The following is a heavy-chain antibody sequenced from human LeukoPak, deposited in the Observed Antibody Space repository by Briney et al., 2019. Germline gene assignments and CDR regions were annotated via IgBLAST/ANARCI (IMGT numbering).Heavy chain of an antibody. D-gene: IGHD3-10*01. CDR2: IYYSGSI. CDR1: GYSISGSNW. J-gene: IGHJ4*02. Sequence: SDTLSLTCAVSGYSISGSNWWGWIRRPPGQGLEWIGYIYYSGSIYYNPSLKSRVTMSVDTSKNQFSLKLSSVTAVDTAVYYCARNMGDGSGIIDYWGQGTLVAVSS. V-gene: IGHV4-28*05. CDR3: ARNMGDGSGIIDY.